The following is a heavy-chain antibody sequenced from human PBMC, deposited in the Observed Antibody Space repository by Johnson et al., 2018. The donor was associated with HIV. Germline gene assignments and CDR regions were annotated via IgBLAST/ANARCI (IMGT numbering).Heavy chain of an antibody. D-gene: IGHD5-24*01. CDR2: ISSSGTII. V-gene: IGHV3-11*04. CDR3: AKDRRDVYTSLGAFDI. Sequence: QVQLVESGGGLVKPGRSLRLSCAASGFTVTTKYMSSVRQAPGKGLEWVSHISSSGTIISYADSVTGRFTISRDNAKNSLYLQMNSLRAEDTAVYYCAKDRRDVYTSLGAFDIWGQGTMVTVSS. J-gene: IGHJ3*02. CDR1: GFTVTTKY.